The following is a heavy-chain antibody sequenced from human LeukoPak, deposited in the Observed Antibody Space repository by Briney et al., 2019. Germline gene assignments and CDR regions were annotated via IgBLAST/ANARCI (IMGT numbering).Heavy chain of an antibody. J-gene: IGHJ4*02. CDR3: ATCYGDPFFDY. Sequence: SETLSLTCAVYGGSFSGYYWIWIHQPPGKGLEWIGEINHSGSTNYNPPLKSRVTISVDTSKNQFSLKLSSVTAADTAVYYCATCYGDPFFDYWGEGTLVTVSS. CDR2: INHSGST. V-gene: IGHV4-34*01. D-gene: IGHD2-2*01. CDR1: GGSFSGYY.